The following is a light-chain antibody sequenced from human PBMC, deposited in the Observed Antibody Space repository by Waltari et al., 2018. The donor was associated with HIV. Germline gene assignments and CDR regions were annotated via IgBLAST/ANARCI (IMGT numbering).Light chain of an antibody. CDR2: DAS. V-gene: IGKV1D-13*01. CDR3: QHFNNGLT. CDR1: QDIGDT. Sequence: AIQLTQSPSSVSAYVGDRVTRACRASQDIGDTLAWYQKKPGKAPRLLIYDASSLEAGVPSRFSGSGSGTDFIFVISSLQPEDFATYYCQHFNNGLTFGGGTKVEIK. J-gene: IGKJ4*01.